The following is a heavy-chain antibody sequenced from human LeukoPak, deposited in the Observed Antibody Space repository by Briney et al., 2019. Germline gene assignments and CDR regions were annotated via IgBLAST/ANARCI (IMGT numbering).Heavy chain of an antibody. D-gene: IGHD3-10*01. J-gene: IGHJ4*02. CDR3: ARDPHPVSDYGSGSHDY. CDR2: INTAGSST. V-gene: IGHV3-74*01. Sequence: GGSLRLSCAASGFTFSSYWMHWVRQAPGKGLVWVSRINTAGSSTTYADSVKGRFTISRDNAKNTLYLQMNSLRAEDTAVYYCARDPHPVSDYGSGSHDYWGQGTLVTVSS. CDR1: GFTFSSYW.